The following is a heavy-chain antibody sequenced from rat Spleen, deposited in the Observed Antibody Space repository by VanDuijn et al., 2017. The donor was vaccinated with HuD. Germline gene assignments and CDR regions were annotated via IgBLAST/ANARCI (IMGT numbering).Heavy chain of an antibody. Sequence: EVQLVESGGELVQPGRSLKLSCAASGFTFSSFPMAWVRQGPKKGLEWVATISSGGGANYYPDSVKGRFSISRDNVKSTLYLQMDSLRSEDTATYYCARHYYSFDYWGQGVLVTVSS. V-gene: IGHV5-25*01. CDR1: GFTFSSFP. J-gene: IGHJ2*01. D-gene: IGHD1-2*01. CDR2: ISSGGGAN. CDR3: ARHYYSFDY.